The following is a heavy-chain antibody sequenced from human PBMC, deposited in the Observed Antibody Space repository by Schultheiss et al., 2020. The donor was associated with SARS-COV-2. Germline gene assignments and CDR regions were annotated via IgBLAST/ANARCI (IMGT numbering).Heavy chain of an antibody. Sequence: GGSLRLSCAASGFTFSSYWMHWVRQAPGKGLVWVAVIWYDGSNKYYADSVKGRFTISRDNAKNTLYLQMNSLRAEDTALYYCARDLGAAAGRATDPWGQGTLVTVSS. D-gene: IGHD6-13*01. CDR3: ARDLGAAAGRATDP. CDR1: GFTFSSYW. J-gene: IGHJ5*02. CDR2: IWYDGSNK. V-gene: IGHV3-33*08.